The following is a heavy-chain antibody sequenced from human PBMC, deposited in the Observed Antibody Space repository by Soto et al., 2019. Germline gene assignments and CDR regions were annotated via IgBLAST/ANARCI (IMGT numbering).Heavy chain of an antibody. CDR3: ARVRYYDSSGYPNPNWFDP. Sequence: TLSLTCTVPGGSISSGGYYWSWIRQHPGKGLEWIGYIYYSGSTYYNPSLKSRVTISVDTSKNQFSLKLSSVTAADTAVYYCARVRYYDSSGYPNPNWFDPWGQGTLVTVSS. CDR1: GGSISSGGYY. V-gene: IGHV4-31*03. J-gene: IGHJ5*02. CDR2: IYYSGST. D-gene: IGHD3-22*01.